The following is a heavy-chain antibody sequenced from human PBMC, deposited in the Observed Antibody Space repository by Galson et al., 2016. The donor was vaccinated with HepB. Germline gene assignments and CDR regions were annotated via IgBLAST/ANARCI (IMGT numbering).Heavy chain of an antibody. D-gene: IGHD6-25*01. CDR2: IWYDGSNK. CDR1: GFTFSSYG. V-gene: IGHV3-33*01. Sequence: SLRLSCAASGFTFSSYGMHWVRQAPGKGLEWVAVIWYDGSNKYYADYVKGRFTISRDNYKNTLYLQMNGPRAEDTAVYYCARDRDSYFPAAPLSWGQGTLVIVSS. J-gene: IGHJ5*02. CDR3: ARDRDSYFPAAPLS.